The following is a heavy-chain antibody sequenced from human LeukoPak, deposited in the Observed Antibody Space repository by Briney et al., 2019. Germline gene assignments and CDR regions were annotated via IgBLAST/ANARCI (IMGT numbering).Heavy chain of an antibody. CDR3: ARVGYYGSGSFD. CDR1: GGSISSYY. V-gene: IGHV4-30-4*01. Sequence: SETLSLTCIVSGGSISSYYWSWIRQPPGKGLEWIGYIYYSGSTYYNPSLKSRVTISVDTSKNQFSLKLSSVTAADTAVYYCARVGYYGSGSFDWGQGTLVTVSS. J-gene: IGHJ4*02. D-gene: IGHD3-10*01. CDR2: IYYSGST.